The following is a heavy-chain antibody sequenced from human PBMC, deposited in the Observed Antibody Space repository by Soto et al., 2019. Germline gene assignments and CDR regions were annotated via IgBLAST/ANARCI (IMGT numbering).Heavy chain of an antibody. CDR2: SAYNGNT. CDR1: GYSLTNYG. D-gene: IGHD2-2*01. J-gene: IGHJ4*02. Sequence: QIQLVQSGAEVKKPGASVKVSCKASGYSLTNYGTSWVRQAPGQGLAWMGWSAYNGNTNYAQKFQGRVAMTTDTSASTAFMELRGLRSDDTATYFCARGGYCSSRSCPQLDHWGQGTLVTVSS. CDR3: ARGGYCSSRSCPQLDH. V-gene: IGHV1-18*01.